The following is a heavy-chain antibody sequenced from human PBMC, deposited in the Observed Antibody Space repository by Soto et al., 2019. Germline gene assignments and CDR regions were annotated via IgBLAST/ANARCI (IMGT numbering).Heavy chain of an antibody. Sequence: SETLYLTCSVPDGCLSRGGFSWARMRPPPGKGLGWIGYVSNSGNTNYNPSLKSRVTISVDTSKNQFSLKLSSVTAADTAVYYCARTDSRGSWAAWFWGQGTLVTVSS. CDR1: DGCLSRGGFS. CDR2: VSNSGNT. V-gene: IGHV4-61*08. CDR3: ARTDSRGSWAAWF. J-gene: IGHJ4*02. D-gene: IGHD3-22*01.